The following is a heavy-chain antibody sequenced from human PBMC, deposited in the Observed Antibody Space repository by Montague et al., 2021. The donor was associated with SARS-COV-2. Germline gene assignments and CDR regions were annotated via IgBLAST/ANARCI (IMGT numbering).Heavy chain of an antibody. J-gene: IGHJ4*02. D-gene: IGHD1-26*01. V-gene: IGHV4-39*07. CDR3: ARKGSGRSDLAY. CDR1: GGSISSSSYY. CDR2: IYYSGST. Sequence: SETLSLTCTVSGGSISSSSYYWGWIRQPPGKGLEWIGSIYYSGSTYYNPSLKSRVTISVDTSKNQFSLKVNSVTAADTAIYYCARKGSGRSDLAYWGQGTLVTVSS.